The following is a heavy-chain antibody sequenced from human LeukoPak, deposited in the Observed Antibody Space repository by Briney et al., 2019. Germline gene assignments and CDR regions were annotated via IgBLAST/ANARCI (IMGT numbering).Heavy chain of an antibody. CDR1: GGSFSGYY. Sequence: SETLPLTCAVYGGSFSGYYWSWIRQPPGKGLEWIGEINHSGSTNYNPSLKSRVTISVDTSKNQFSLKLSSVTAADTAVYYCARGRQGVVVPAARKVSRRWFDPWGQGTLVTVSS. CDR3: ARGRQGVVVPAARKVSRRWFDP. D-gene: IGHD2-2*01. J-gene: IGHJ5*02. V-gene: IGHV4-34*01. CDR2: INHSGST.